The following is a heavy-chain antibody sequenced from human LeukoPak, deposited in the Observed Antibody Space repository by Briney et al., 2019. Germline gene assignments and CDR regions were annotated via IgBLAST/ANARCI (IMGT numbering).Heavy chain of an antibody. J-gene: IGHJ4*02. CDR3: AKDMAAYYYASGNIDY. Sequence: GGSLRLSCAASGFTFSSYSMNWVRQAPGKGLEWVSSISSSSSYIYYADSVKGRFTISRDNSKNTLSLQMNSLRAEDTALYYCAKDMAAYYYASGNIDYWGQGTLVTVSS. V-gene: IGHV3-21*04. D-gene: IGHD3-10*01. CDR2: ISSSSSYI. CDR1: GFTFSSYS.